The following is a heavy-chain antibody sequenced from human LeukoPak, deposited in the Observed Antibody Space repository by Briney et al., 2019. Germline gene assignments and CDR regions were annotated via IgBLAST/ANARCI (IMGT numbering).Heavy chain of an antibody. CDR2: ISGSGGST. CDR3: AKVGGYNYALDY. CDR1: GFTFSSNG. Sequence: GGSLRLSCAASGFTFSSNGMNWVRQAPGKGLEWVSAISGSGGSTYYADSVKGRFTISGDNSKNTLYLQMNSLRAEDTAVYYCAKVGGYNYALDYWGQGTLVTVSS. J-gene: IGHJ4*02. D-gene: IGHD5-24*01. V-gene: IGHV3-23*01.